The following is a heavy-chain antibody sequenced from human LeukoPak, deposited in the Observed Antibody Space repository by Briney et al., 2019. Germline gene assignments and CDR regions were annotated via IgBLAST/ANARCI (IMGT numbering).Heavy chain of an antibody. CDR1: GYTFTSYA. V-gene: IGHV1-3*01. CDR2: VNAGNGNT. D-gene: IGHD3-10*01. J-gene: IGHJ3*02. Sequence: ASVKVSCKASGYTFTSYAMHWARQAPGQRLEWMGWVNAGNGNTKYSQKFQGRVTITRDTSASTAYMELSSLRSEDTAVYYCAREQGVLLWFGESPKAFDIWGQGTMVTVSS. CDR3: AREQGVLLWFGESPKAFDI.